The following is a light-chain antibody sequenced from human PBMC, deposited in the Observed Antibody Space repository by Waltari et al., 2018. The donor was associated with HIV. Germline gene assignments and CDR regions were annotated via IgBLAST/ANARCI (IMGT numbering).Light chain of an antibody. CDR3: QSYDSNLSCL. V-gene: IGLV1-40*01. CDR2: GNS. J-gene: IGLJ2*01. CDR1: SSEIGACSD. Sequence: QSELPQPPPGSAATGQRVPIPCTGTSSEIGACSDQNRYQEGPRRAPKLVTNGNSNRPSGVPVRFSGSKSCSSASLVITGLQAEDEADYYCQSYDSNLSCLFGGGTKVTVL.